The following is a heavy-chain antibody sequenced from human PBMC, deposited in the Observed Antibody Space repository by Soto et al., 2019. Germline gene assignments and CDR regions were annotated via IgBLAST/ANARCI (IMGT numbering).Heavy chain of an antibody. CDR2: INHSGST. Sequence: PSETLSLTCAVYGGSFSGYYWSWIRQPPGKGLEWIGEINHSGSTNYNPSLKSRVTISVDTSKNQFSLKLSSVTAADTAVYYCARGGCSGGSCYSGHPGNWFDPWGQGTLVTVSS. J-gene: IGHJ5*02. D-gene: IGHD2-15*01. CDR1: GGSFSGYY. CDR3: ARGGCSGGSCYSGHPGNWFDP. V-gene: IGHV4-34*01.